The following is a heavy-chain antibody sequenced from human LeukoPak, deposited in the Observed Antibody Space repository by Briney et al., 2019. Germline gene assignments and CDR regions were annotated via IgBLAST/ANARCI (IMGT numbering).Heavy chain of an antibody. CDR3: ARGRSNYYDSSGYYPFDY. J-gene: IGHJ4*02. V-gene: IGHV4-34*01. Sequence: PSETLSLTCAVYGGSFSGYYWSCTRQPPGKGLEWIGEINHSGSTNYNPSLKSRVTISVDTSKNQFSLKLSSVTAADTAVYYCARGRSNYYDSSGYYPFDYWGQGTLVTVSS. CDR1: GGSFSGYY. D-gene: IGHD3-22*01. CDR2: INHSGST.